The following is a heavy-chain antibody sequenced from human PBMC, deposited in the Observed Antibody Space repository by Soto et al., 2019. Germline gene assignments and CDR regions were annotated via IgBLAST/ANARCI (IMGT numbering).Heavy chain of an antibody. CDR1: GYSFTGYY. V-gene: IGHV1-2*04. Sequence: XSVKVSCNASGYSFTGYYMHWVRRAPGQGLEWMGWINPNSGGTNYAQKFQGWVTMTRDTSISTAYMELSRLRSDDTAVYYCARDRWAYDSSGNYYYGMDVWGQGTTVTVSS. CDR2: INPNSGGT. CDR3: ARDRWAYDSSGNYYYGMDV. D-gene: IGHD3-22*01. J-gene: IGHJ6*02.